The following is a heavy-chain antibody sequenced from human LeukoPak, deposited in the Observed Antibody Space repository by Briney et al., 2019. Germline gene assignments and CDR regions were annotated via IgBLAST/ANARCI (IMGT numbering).Heavy chain of an antibody. J-gene: IGHJ4*02. CDR3: TTVRYYDSSGYWES. Sequence: GGSLRLSCAASGFTFSSYGMHWVRQAPGKGLEWVGRIKSKTDGGTTDYAAPVKGRFTISRDDSKNTLYLQMNSLKTEDTAVYYCTTVRYYDSSGYWESWGQGTLVTVSS. CDR1: GFTFSSYG. CDR2: IKSKTDGGTT. D-gene: IGHD3-22*01. V-gene: IGHV3-15*01.